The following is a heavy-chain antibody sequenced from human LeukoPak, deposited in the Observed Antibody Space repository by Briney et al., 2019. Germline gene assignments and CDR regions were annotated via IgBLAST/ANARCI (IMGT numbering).Heavy chain of an antibody. CDR1: GYTFNNYW. V-gene: IGHV5-51*01. CDR2: RYPDGSAS. D-gene: IGHD1-26*01. J-gene: IGHJ4*02. Sequence: GESLKISCKASGYTFNNYWIGWVRQVPGRGLEWMGMRYPDGSASTYHPSFEGRVTISADQSVTTVYLEWNSLKASDTALYYCVRQGLQSGTYPAYWGPGTLVTVSS. CDR3: VRQGLQSGTYPAY.